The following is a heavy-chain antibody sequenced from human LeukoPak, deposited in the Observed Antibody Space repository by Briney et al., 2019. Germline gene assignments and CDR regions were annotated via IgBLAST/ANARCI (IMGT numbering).Heavy chain of an antibody. V-gene: IGHV1-8*02. CDR1: GYTFTSYY. CDR3: VRTPPNWGFDY. D-gene: IGHD7-27*01. Sequence: ASVKVSCKASGYTFTSYYMHWVRQAPGQGLEWMGWMSPNSGDTGYAQKFQGRVTMTSDSSISTAYMELSSLRSEDTAIYYCVRTPPNWGFDYWGQGTLVTVSS. CDR2: MSPNSGDT. J-gene: IGHJ4*02.